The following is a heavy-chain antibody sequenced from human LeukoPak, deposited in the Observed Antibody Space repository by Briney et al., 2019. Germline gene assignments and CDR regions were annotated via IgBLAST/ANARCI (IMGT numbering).Heavy chain of an antibody. J-gene: IGHJ4*02. D-gene: IGHD3-10*01. Sequence: ASVKVSCKSSGYTFTVYNMHWVRQAPGQGPEWMGWINPNSGDTIYAQKFQGRVTMTRDTSISTAYMELSSLTSDDTAVYYCARVKGAGSFYSHWGQGTLVPVSS. CDR2: INPNSGDT. CDR3: ARVKGAGSFYSH. V-gene: IGHV1-2*02. CDR1: GYTFTVYN.